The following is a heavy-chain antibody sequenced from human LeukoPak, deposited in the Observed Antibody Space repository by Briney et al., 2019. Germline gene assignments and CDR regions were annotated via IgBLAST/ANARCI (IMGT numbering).Heavy chain of an antibody. J-gene: IGHJ6*02. D-gene: IGHD2-15*01. CDR2: IKSKTDGGTT. CDR1: GFTFSNAW. Sequence: PGGSLRLSCAASGFTFSNAWMSWVRQAPGKGLEWVGRIKSKTDGGTTDYAAPVKGRFTISRDDSKNTLYLQMNSLKTEDTAVYYCTTDVDIVVVVVAKYGMDVWGQGTTVTVSS. CDR3: TTDVDIVVVVVAKYGMDV. V-gene: IGHV3-15*01.